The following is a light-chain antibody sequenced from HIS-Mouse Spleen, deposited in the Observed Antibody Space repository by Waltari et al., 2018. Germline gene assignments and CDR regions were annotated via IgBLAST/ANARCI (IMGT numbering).Light chain of an antibody. CDR1: ALPKQY. CDR3: YSTDSSGNHRV. Sequence: SYELTQPPSVSVSPGQTARITCSGDALPKQYSYWYQQKSGQAPVLVIYEDSKRTSGIPERFSGSSSGTMATLTISGAQVEDEADYYCYSTDSSGNHRVFGGGTKLTVL. V-gene: IGLV3-10*01. CDR2: EDS. J-gene: IGLJ2*01.